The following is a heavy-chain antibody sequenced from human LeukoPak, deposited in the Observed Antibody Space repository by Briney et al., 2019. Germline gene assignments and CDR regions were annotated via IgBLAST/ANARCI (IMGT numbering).Heavy chain of an antibody. J-gene: IGHJ4*02. D-gene: IGHD3-22*01. V-gene: IGHV4-39*07. CDR3: ARGTSYYYDSSGSVDY. CDR2: IYYSGST. CDR1: GGSISSSSYY. Sequence: SETLSLTCTVSGGSISSSSYYWGWIRQPPGKGLEWIGSIYYSGSTYYNLSLKSRVTISVDTSKNQFSLKLSSVTAADTAVYYCARGTSYYYDSSGSVDYWGQGTLVTVSS.